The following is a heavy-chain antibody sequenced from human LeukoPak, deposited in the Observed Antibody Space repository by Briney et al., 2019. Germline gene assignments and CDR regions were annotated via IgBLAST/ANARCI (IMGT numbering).Heavy chain of an antibody. J-gene: IGHJ4*02. CDR2: ISGSGGST. CDR1: GFTFSSYA. Sequence: GGSLRLSCAASGFTFSSYAMSWVRQAPAKGREWVSAISGSGGSTYYADSVKGRFTISRDNSKNTLYLQMHSLRAEDTALYYCAKDRTYDSSGYADYWGQGTLVTVSS. D-gene: IGHD3-22*01. CDR3: AKDRTYDSSGYADY. V-gene: IGHV3-23*01.